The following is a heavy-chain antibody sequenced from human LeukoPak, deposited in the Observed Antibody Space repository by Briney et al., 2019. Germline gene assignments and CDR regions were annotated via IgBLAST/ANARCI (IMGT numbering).Heavy chain of an antibody. CDR2: ISDSGRNT. V-gene: IGHV3-23*01. D-gene: IGHD2-8*01. J-gene: IGHJ4*02. CDR3: AEMVSWVDY. CDR1: GLTFSNYA. Sequence: GGSLRLSCAASGLTFSNYAMSWVRQAPGKGLEWVSAISDSGRNTYYADSVKGRFTISRDNSKNTLYLQMDSLRAEDTAVYYCAEMVSWVDYWGQGTLVTVSS.